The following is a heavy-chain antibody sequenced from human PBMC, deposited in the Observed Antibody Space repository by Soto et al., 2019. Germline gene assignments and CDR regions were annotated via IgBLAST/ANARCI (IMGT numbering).Heavy chain of an antibody. D-gene: IGHD6-13*01. Sequence: SETLSLTCTVSGGSISIYYWSWIRHPPGKGLEWIGYIYYSGSTNYNPSLKSRVTISVDTSKNQFSLKLSSVTAADTAVYYCARVSSSSPIDAFDIWGQGTMVTVSS. CDR3: ARVSSSSPIDAFDI. CDR1: GGSISIYY. J-gene: IGHJ3*02. V-gene: IGHV4-59*01. CDR2: IYYSGST.